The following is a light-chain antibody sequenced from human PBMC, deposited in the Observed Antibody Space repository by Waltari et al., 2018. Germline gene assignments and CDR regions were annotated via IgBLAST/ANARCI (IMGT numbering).Light chain of an antibody. CDR3: GTWDNNLSALV. V-gene: IGLV1-51*02. Sequence: QSVLTQPPSVSAAPGPKVTISCSGSTSHIGNNYVSWYQQLPGAAPKVFIYETEKRPSGIPDRFSGSKSGTSASLGITGLQTGDEAAYYCGTWDNNLSALVFGGGTKLTVL. CDR1: TSHIGNNY. J-gene: IGLJ2*01. CDR2: ETE.